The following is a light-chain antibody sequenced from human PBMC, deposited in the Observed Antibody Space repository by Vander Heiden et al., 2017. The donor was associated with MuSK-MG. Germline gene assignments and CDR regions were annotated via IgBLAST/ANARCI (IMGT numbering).Light chain of an antibody. CDR3: CSYAGSSTLL. Sequence: QSALTQPASVSGSPGQSITISCTGTSSDVGSYNLVSWYQQHPGKAPKLMIYEVSKRPSGDSNRFSGSKSGNTASLTISGLQAEDEADYYCCSYAGSSTLLFGGGTKLTVL. CDR1: SSDVGSYNL. J-gene: IGLJ2*01. CDR2: EVS. V-gene: IGLV2-23*02.